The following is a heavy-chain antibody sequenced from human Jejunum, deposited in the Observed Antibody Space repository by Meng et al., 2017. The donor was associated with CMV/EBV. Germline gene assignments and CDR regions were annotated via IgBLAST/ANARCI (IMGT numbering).Heavy chain of an antibody. CDR3: ARGFSNGYQPFDY. Sequence: QVQWLQYGAEVKKPGSSVKVSCTSSGGSVNNYAINWVRQAPGQGLEWMGGIIPIFRTPQYAQKFQGRLTITADGPTGTTFMELSSLTSDDTAIYYCARGFSNGYQPFDYWGQGTLVTVSS. V-gene: IGHV1-69*12. D-gene: IGHD2-2*01. CDR2: IIPIFRTP. CDR1: GGSVNNYA. J-gene: IGHJ4*02.